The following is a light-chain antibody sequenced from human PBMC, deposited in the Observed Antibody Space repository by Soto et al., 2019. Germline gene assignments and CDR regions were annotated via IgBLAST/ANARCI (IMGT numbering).Light chain of an antibody. CDR2: QAS. CDR1: QTISSW. J-gene: IGKJ1*01. Sequence: HVSPTPYALSGSVGDRFTIACLASQTISSWLARYQQKPGKAPKLLMYQASTLKSGVQSRLSGSGSGTEFTLTIGCLQPDDFATYYCQHYNSYSEAFGQGAKADI. V-gene: IGKV1-5*03. CDR3: QHYNSYSEA.